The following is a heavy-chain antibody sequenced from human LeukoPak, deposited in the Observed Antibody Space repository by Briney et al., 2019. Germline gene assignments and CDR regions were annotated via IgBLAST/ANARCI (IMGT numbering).Heavy chain of an antibody. J-gene: IGHJ3*02. CDR3: ASDGDSGYVTAFDI. V-gene: IGHV3-20*04. CDR1: GFTFDDYG. Sequence: GGSLRLSCAASGFTFDDYGMSWVRQAPGKGLEWVSGINWNGGSTGYADSVKGRFTISRDNAKNSLYLQMNSLRAEDTALYYCASDGDSGYVTAFDIWGQGTMVTVSS. D-gene: IGHD5-12*01. CDR2: INWNGGST.